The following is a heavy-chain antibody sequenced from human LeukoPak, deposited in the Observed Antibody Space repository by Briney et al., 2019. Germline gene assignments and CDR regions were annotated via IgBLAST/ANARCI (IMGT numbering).Heavy chain of an antibody. CDR3: ANSLPLPYDILTGYQTDY. J-gene: IGHJ4*02. D-gene: IGHD3-9*01. CDR1: GFTFSSYA. V-gene: IGHV3-23*01. Sequence: GGSLRLSCVASGFTFSSYAMSWVRQAPGKGLEWVSAISGSGGSTYYADSVKGRFTISRDNSKNTLYLQMNSLRAEDTAVYYRANSLPLPYDILTGYQTDYWGQGTLVTVSS. CDR2: ISGSGGST.